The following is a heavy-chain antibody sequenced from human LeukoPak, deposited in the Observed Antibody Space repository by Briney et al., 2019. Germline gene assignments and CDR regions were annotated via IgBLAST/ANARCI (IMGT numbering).Heavy chain of an antibody. J-gene: IGHJ3*01. CDR2: IRFDGSNE. Sequence: GGSLRLSCVASGVTFSSYGMHWVRQAPGKGLEWVAFIRFDGSNEYSIDSVKGRFTLSRDSSKNTLYLQMSGLRAEDTAVYYCAKDSAVSGSYPDASDVWGQGTMVTVSS. D-gene: IGHD1-26*01. CDR3: AKDSAVSGSYPDASDV. V-gene: IGHV3-30*02. CDR1: GVTFSSYG.